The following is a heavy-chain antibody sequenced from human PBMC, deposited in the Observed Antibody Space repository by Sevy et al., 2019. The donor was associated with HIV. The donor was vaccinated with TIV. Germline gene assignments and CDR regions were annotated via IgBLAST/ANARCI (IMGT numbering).Heavy chain of an antibody. CDR1: GFTFSSYA. J-gene: IGHJ6*04. D-gene: IGHD2-2*01. CDR2: ISYDGSNK. CDR3: ARDRRPPRGYCGSTSCRLNYYGMDV. V-gene: IGHV3-30-3*01. Sequence: GESLKISCAASGFTFSSYAMHWVRQAPGKGLEWVAVISYDGSNKYYADSVKGRFTISRDNSKNTLYLQMNSLRAEDTAVYYCARDRRPPRGYCGSTSCRLNYYGMDVWGKGTTVTVSS.